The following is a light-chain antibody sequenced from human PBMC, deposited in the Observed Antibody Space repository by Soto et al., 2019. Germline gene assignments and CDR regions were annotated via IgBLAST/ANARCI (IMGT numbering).Light chain of an antibody. J-gene: IGKJ4*01. CDR3: QQTNSVPLT. CDR2: TAS. CDR1: QDITNY. V-gene: IGKV1-12*01. Sequence: DIQMTQSPSSVSASVGDRVTITCRASQDITNYLAWYQQKPGKAPNLLIYTASSLQSGVPSKFSGSGSGTDLTLTISSLQPEDVATYYCQQTNSVPLTFGGGTKVEIK.